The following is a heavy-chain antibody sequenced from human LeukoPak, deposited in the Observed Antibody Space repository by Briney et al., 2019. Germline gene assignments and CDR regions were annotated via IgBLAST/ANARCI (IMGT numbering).Heavy chain of an antibody. J-gene: IGHJ6*03. CDR1: GVSISNYY. D-gene: IGHD2/OR15-2a*01. CDR2: VSHTGDT. CDR3: ARLGNSGIYNRYYYMDV. V-gene: IGHV4-59*01. Sequence: SETLSLTCTVSGVSISNYYWSWLRQPPGKGLEWIAYVSHTGDTNYNPSLKSRLTISVDTSKTHFSLKLSSVTAEDTVFYHCARLGNSGIYNRYYYMDVWGKGTTVTVSS.